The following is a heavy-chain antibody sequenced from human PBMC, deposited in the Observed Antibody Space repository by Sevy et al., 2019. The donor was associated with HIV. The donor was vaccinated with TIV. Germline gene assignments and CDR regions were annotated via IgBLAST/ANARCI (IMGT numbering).Heavy chain of an antibody. D-gene: IGHD3-3*01. CDR2: IYSGGST. CDR3: ARDYGGGRYVFSRNYYYGMDV. J-gene: IGHJ6*02. Sequence: GGCLRLSCAASGFTVSSNYMSWVRQAPGKGLEWVSVIYSGGSTYYADSVKGRFTISRDNSKNTLYLQMNNLRAEDTAVYYCARDYGGGRYVFSRNYYYGMDVWGQGTTVTVSS. V-gene: IGHV3-53*01. CDR1: GFTVSSNY.